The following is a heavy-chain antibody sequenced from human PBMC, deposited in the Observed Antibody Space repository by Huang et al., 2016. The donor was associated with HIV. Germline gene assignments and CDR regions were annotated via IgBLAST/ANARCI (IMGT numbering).Heavy chain of an antibody. CDR2: ISYDGNAK. D-gene: IGHD3-10*01. CDR1: GFTLSDYA. Sequence: QVQLVESGGGVVQPGRSLRLSCAASGFTLSDYAIHWVRQAPGKGLEWVALISYDGNAKFYSDSVRGRFTSSRDNFNNTLYLQMNSLRHEDTALYYCARFGKRLPMLRGEDVIGDIWGQGTMVSVSS. V-gene: IGHV3-30-3*01. J-gene: IGHJ3*02. CDR3: ARFGKRLPMLRGEDVIGDI.